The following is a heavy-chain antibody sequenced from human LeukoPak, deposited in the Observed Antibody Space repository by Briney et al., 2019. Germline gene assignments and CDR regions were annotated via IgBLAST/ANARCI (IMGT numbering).Heavy chain of an antibody. J-gene: IGHJ4*02. D-gene: IGHD6-13*01. CDR1: GGSFSGYY. Sequence: SETLSLTCAVYGGSFSGYYWSWIRQPPGKGLEWIGEINHSGSTNYNPSLKSRVTISVDTSKNQFSLELSSVTAADTAVYYCARGSGQQMGTYYFDYWGQGTLVTVSS. CDR2: INHSGST. CDR3: ARGSGQQMGTYYFDY. V-gene: IGHV4-34*01.